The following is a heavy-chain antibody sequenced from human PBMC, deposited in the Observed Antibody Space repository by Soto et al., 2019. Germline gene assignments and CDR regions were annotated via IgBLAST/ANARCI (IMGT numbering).Heavy chain of an antibody. Sequence: PSETLSLTCTVSGYSITSGFYWGWVRQSPVKGLEWIGSISYSAKTFYNPSLASRFSIAVDTSKNHFSLRLTSVTAADTALYYCTRGAGAPWVRFDSWGLGTLVTVSS. V-gene: IGHV4-38-2*02. CDR3: TRGAGAPWVRFDS. CDR1: GYSITSGFY. D-gene: IGHD3-22*01. CDR2: ISYSAKT. J-gene: IGHJ4*02.